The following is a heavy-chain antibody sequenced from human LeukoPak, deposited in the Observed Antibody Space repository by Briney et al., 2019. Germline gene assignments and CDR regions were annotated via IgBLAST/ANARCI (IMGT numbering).Heavy chain of an antibody. Sequence: GESLKISCKGSGYRFTSHWIAWVRQKPGKGLEWMGIIDPRDSETKYSPSFQGQVTISVDRSITTAFLQWSSLKASDTAMYFCAGQGDYSRGEHYFHSWGQGTLVTVSS. CDR3: AGQGDYSRGEHYFHS. J-gene: IGHJ4*02. V-gene: IGHV5-51*01. CDR1: GYRFTSHW. CDR2: IDPRDSET. D-gene: IGHD1-26*01.